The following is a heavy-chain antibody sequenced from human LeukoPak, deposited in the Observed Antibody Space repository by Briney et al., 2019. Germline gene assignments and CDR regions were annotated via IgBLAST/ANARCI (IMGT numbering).Heavy chain of an antibody. CDR2: ITSSRSYI. D-gene: IGHD1-26*01. J-gene: IGHJ4*02. CDR1: GFTFNAYT. V-gene: IGHV3-21*01. Sequence: GGSLRLSCAASGFTFNAYTLNWVRQAPGKGLEWVSSITSSRSYIYYADSVKGRFTISRDNAKNSLYLQMNSLRAEDTAVYYCARSGVGATNDYWGQGTLVTVSS. CDR3: ARSGVGATNDY.